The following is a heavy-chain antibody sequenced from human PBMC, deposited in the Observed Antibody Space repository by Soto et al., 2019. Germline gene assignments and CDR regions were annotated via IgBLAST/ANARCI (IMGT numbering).Heavy chain of an antibody. CDR2: ISYDGSNK. J-gene: IGHJ4*02. CDR3: ARDSKYYYGSGSCLDY. D-gene: IGHD3-10*01. V-gene: IGHV3-30-3*01. CDR1: GFTFSSYA. Sequence: QVQLVESGGGVVQPGRSLRLSCAASGFTFSSYAMHWVRQAPGKGLEWVAVISYDGSNKYYADSVKGRFTISRDNSKNTLYLQMNSLRAEDTAVYYCARDSKYYYGSGSCLDYWGQGTLVTVSS.